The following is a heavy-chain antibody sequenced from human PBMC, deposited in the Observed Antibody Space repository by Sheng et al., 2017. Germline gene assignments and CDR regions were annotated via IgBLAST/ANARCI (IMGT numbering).Heavy chain of an antibody. CDR1: GGSITSSNYY. D-gene: IGHD5-18*01. V-gene: IGHV4-39*07. CDR3: ARASWRQLWWDQVTLTR. Sequence: QLQLQESGPGLVKSPETLSLTCSVSGGSITSSNYYWGWIRQTPGKGLEWIASIHYSGSPLYNPSLKSRVSISVDTSKNQMSLNPDLCDRRGLGPLYCARASWRQLWWDQVTLTRWGRVTLVTVSS. J-gene: IGHJ4*02. CDR2: IHYSGSP.